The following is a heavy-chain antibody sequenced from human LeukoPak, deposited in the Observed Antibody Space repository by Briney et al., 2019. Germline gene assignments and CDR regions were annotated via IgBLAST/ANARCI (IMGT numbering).Heavy chain of an antibody. CDR2: IIPIFGTA. Sequence: ASVKVSCKASGGTFSSYAISWVRQAPGQGLEWMGGIIPIFGTANYAQKFQGRVTITADKSTSTAYMELSSLRSDDTAVYYCARDRVIAAAGNDAFDIWGQGTMVTVSP. CDR3: ARDRVIAAAGNDAFDI. J-gene: IGHJ3*02. V-gene: IGHV1-69*06. CDR1: GGTFSSYA. D-gene: IGHD6-13*01.